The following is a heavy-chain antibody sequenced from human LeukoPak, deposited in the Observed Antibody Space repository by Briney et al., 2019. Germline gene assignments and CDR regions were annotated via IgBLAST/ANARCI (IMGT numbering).Heavy chain of an antibody. CDR1: GFTFNRYE. CDR3: ARQVQGGSGSYNFDY. Sequence: WGSLRLSCATSGFTFNRYEMNWVRQAPGKGLEWVSYISGSGRTIYYADSVKGRFTISRDNSKNTLYLQMNSLRAEDTAVYYCARQVQGGSGSYNFDYWGQGTLVTVSS. V-gene: IGHV3-48*03. D-gene: IGHD3-10*01. J-gene: IGHJ4*02. CDR2: ISGSGRTI.